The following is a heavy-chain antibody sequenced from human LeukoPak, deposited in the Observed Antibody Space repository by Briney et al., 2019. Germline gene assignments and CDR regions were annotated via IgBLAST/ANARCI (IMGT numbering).Heavy chain of an antibody. D-gene: IGHD4-17*01. J-gene: IGHJ4*02. Sequence: ASVKVSCKVSGYTLTELSMHWVRQAPGKGLEWTGGFDPEDGETIYAQKFQGRVTMTEDTSTDTAYMELSSLRSEDTAVYYCARSPEIYGDYLFDYWGQGTLVTVSS. CDR2: FDPEDGET. CDR1: GYTLTELS. V-gene: IGHV1-24*01. CDR3: ARSPEIYGDYLFDY.